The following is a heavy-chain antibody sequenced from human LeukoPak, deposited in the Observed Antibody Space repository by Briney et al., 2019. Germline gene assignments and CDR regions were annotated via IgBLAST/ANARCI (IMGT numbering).Heavy chain of an antibody. Sequence: GGPLRLSCAASGFTFGSYTMSWVRQAPGKGLEWVSTITTSDGNTYYADSVKGRFTVSRDNSKNTLFLQMNSLRAEDTAVYYCAKDGGLWVSAHWGDSWGRGTLVTVSS. D-gene: IGHD7-27*01. CDR2: ITTSDGNT. CDR3: AKDGGLWVSAHWGDS. CDR1: GFTFGSYT. V-gene: IGHV3-23*01. J-gene: IGHJ4*02.